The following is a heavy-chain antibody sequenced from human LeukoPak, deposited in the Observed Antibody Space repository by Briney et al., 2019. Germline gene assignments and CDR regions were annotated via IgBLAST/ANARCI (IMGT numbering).Heavy chain of an antibody. V-gene: IGHV4-59*08. CDR3: ARHPYGGGNYPFGS. CDR2: SYYSGST. J-gene: IGHJ4*02. D-gene: IGHD1-26*01. CDR1: GGSISSYY. Sequence: SETLSLTCTVSGGSISSYYWSWIRQPPGKGLEWIGYSYYSGSTSYSPSLKSRVTISVDTSKNQFSLKLSSVTAADTAIYYCARHPYGGGNYPFGSWGQGILVTVSS.